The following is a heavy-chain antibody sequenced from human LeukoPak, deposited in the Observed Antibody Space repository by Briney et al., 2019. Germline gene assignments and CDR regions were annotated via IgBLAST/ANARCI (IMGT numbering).Heavy chain of an antibody. J-gene: IGHJ4*02. V-gene: IGHV3-7*01. Sequence: GGSLRLSCAASGFTFSSYWMSWVRQAPGKGLEWVANIKQDGSEKYYVDSVKGRFTISRGNAKNSLYLQMNSLRAEDTAVYYCARDQSPQWLVIHYFDYWGQGTLVTVSS. CDR3: ARDQSPQWLVIHYFDY. CDR2: IKQDGSEK. D-gene: IGHD6-19*01. CDR1: GFTFSSYW.